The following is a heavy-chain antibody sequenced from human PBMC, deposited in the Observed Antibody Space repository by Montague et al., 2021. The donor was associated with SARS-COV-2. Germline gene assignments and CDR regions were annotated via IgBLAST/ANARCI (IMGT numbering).Heavy chain of an antibody. V-gene: IGHV2-70*01. D-gene: IGHD6-19*01. CDR2: IDWDDDK. J-gene: IGHJ4*02. CDR1: GFSLSTSGVC. CDR3: ARIAGSCWVGRGQYYFDY. Sequence: PALVTPTQTLTLTCTFSGFSLSTSGVCVGWIRQPPGKALEWLALIDWDDDKCYSTSLKTRLTISKDTSKNQVVLTMTNMDPVDTATYFCARIAGSCWVGRGQYYFDYWGQGTLVTVSS.